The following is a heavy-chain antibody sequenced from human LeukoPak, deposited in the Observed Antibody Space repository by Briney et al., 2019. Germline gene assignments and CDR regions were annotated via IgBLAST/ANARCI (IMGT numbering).Heavy chain of an antibody. CDR2: ISGSGDRT. J-gene: IGHJ4*02. V-gene: IGHV3-23*01. CDR3: ATGSYFDY. CDR1: GFTFSSYA. Sequence: PGGSLRLSCAASGFTFSSYAMSWVRQARGKGLEWVSAISGSGDRTYYADSVKGRFTISRDNSKNTLYLQMKSLRAEDTAVYHCATGSYFDYWGQGTLVTVSS.